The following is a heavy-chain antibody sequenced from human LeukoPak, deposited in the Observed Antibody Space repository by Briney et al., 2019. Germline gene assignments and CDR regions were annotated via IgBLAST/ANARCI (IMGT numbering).Heavy chain of an antibody. CDR2: INSDGSNP. Sequence: GESLKISCAASGFTFSSTWMHWVRLVPGKGLVWVSRINSDGSNPIYADSVKGRFTISRDNAKNTLYLQMSSLRAEDTAVYYCARDWYYAVDYWGQGTLVTVSS. CDR1: GFTFSSTW. V-gene: IGHV3-74*01. J-gene: IGHJ4*02. CDR3: ARDWYYAVDY. D-gene: IGHD3-10*01.